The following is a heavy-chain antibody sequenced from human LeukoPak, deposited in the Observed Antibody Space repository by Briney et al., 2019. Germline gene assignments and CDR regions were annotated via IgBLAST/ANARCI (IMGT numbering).Heavy chain of an antibody. Sequence: GGSLRLSCAASGFTFSRYGMYWVRQAPGKGLEWVAVISTDGSNNNYADSVKGRFTISRDNSKNTLYLQMNSLRAEDTAVYYCAKEYDSSGYFDYWGQGTLVTVSS. CDR1: GFTFSRYG. V-gene: IGHV3-30*18. D-gene: IGHD3-22*01. CDR2: ISTDGSNN. J-gene: IGHJ4*02. CDR3: AKEYDSSGYFDY.